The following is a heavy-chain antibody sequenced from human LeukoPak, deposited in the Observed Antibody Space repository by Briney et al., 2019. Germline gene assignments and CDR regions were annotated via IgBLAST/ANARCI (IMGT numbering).Heavy chain of an antibody. CDR2: IIDTGST. V-gene: IGHV4-34*12. CDR1: GESFSGYY. D-gene: IGHD3-3*01. CDR3: ARGLGSVYPPTPFDY. Sequence: PSETLSLTCVVYGESFSGYYWTWIRQPPGKGLEWIGEIIDTGSTKYNSSLKSRATISVDTSKNEFSLNLTSVTAADTAIYYCARGLGSVYPPTPFDYWGQGTLVTVSS. J-gene: IGHJ4*02.